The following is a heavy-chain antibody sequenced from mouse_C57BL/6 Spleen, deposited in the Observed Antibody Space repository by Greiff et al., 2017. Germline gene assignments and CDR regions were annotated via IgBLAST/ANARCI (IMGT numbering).Heavy chain of an antibody. D-gene: IGHD2-9*01. CDR2: INPSSGYT. V-gene: IGHV1-4*01. Sequence: SGAELARPGASVKMSCKASGYTFTSYTMHWVKQRPGQGLEWIGYINPSSGYTKYNQKFKDKATLTADKSSSTAYMQLSSLTSEDSAVYYCARSYYGSYYFDYWGQGTTLTVSS. CDR1: GYTFTSYT. CDR3: ARSYYGSYYFDY. J-gene: IGHJ2*01.